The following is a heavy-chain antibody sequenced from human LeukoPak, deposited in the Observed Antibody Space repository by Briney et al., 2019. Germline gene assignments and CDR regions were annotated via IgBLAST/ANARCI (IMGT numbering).Heavy chain of an antibody. CDR1: GFTFSNYA. CDR2: ISGSGGST. D-gene: IGHD3-3*01. CDR3: AKGKYYDFWSGYYPGY. V-gene: IGHV3-23*01. Sequence: GGSLRLPCAASGFTFSNYAMSWVRQAPGKGLEWVSSISGSGGSTYYADSVKGRFTISRDNSKNTLYLQMNSLRAEDTAVYYCAKGKYYDFWSGYYPGYWGQGTLVTVSS. J-gene: IGHJ4*02.